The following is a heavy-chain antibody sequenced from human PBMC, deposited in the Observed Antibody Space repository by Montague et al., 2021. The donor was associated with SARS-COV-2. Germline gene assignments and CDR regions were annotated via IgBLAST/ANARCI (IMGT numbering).Heavy chain of an antibody. V-gene: IGHV4-34*01. D-gene: IGHD3-22*01. CDR2: INHSGST. J-gene: IGHJ4*02. Sequence: SETLSLTCAVYCGSFSGYYWSWIRQPPGKGLEWIGEINHSGSTKYNPSLKSRLTISVDTSKNQFSLKLSSVTAADTAVYYCARGTKGVFTYDYDSSGYASDYWGQGTLVTVSS. CDR1: CGSFSGYY. CDR3: ARGTKGVFTYDYDSSGYASDY.